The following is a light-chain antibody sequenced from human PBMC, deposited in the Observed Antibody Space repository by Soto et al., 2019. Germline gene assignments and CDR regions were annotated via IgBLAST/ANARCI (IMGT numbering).Light chain of an antibody. V-gene: IGLV4-69*01. J-gene: IGLJ3*02. CDR2: LNSDGSH. Sequence: QSVLTQSPSASASLGASVKLTCTLSSGHSSYAIAWHQQQPEKGPRYLMKLNSDGSHSKGDGIPDRFSGSSSGAERYLTISRRQSEDEADYSCQTWGTGIQVFGGGTKLTVL. CDR1: SGHSSYA. CDR3: QTWGTGIQV.